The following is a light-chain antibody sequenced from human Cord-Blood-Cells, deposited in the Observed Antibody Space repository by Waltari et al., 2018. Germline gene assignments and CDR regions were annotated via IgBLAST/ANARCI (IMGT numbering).Light chain of an antibody. CDR2: SNN. J-gene: IGLJ1*01. Sequence: QSVLTQPPSASGTPGQRVTISCSRSSSTLGSNTVNWYQQLPGTAPKLLIYSNNQRPSGVPDRFSGSKSGTSASMAISGLQSEDEADYYCAAWDDSLNGYVFGTGTKVTVL. CDR3: AAWDDSLNGYV. CDR1: SSTLGSNT. V-gene: IGLV1-44*01.